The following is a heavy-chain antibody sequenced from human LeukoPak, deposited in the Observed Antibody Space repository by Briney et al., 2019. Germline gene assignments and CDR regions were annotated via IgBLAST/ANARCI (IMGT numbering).Heavy chain of an antibody. J-gene: IGHJ2*01. CDR2: ISADKGNT. D-gene: IGHD5-18*01. CDR3: ARGPDTASYWYFDL. CDR1: GYTFTNYG. V-gene: IGHV1-18*01. Sequence: ASVKVSCKASGYTFTNYGISWVRQAPGQGLEWMGWISADKGNTNYAKKLQGRVTMTTDTSTITAYMELRSLRFDDTAMYYCARGPDTASYWYFDLWGRGTLVTVSS.